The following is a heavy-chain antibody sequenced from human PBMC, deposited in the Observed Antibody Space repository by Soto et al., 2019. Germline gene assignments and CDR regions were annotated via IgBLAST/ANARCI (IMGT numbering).Heavy chain of an antibody. Sequence: QVQLVESGGGVAQPGRSLRLSCAASGFTFETYGMHWVRQAPGRGLEWVAVISYDGSDKFYADSVKGRFTISRDNSENTLFLLMDSLTTEDTAVYFCAKDKSQKTVFGDYYFDSWGQGTLVSVSS. CDR3: AKDKSQKTVFGDYYFDS. D-gene: IGHD3-3*01. V-gene: IGHV3-30*18. J-gene: IGHJ4*02. CDR1: GFTFETYG. CDR2: ISYDGSDK.